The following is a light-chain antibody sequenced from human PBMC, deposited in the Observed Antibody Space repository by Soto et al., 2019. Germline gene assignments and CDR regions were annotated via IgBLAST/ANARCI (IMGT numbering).Light chain of an antibody. CDR2: DAS. Sequence: DIQMTQSPSTLSASVGDRVTITCRASQSISRWLAWYRHKPGKAPKLLIYDASSLESGVPSRFSGSGAGTEFTLTISSLQPDDVATYYCQQYNGYFRTFGQGTKLLIK. CDR3: QQYNGYFRT. V-gene: IGKV1-5*01. CDR1: QSISRW. J-gene: IGKJ2*01.